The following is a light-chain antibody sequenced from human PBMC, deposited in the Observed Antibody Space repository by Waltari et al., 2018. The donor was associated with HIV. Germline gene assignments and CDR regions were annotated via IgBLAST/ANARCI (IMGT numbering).Light chain of an antibody. J-gene: IGLJ2*01. Sequence: SYVMTQAPSVSVAPGQTARLTCGGNNIGDKNVHWYQQKPGQAPVSVVYDGSDRPSGIPERFSGSNSGNTATLTINRVEAGDEADYYCQVWDSSSDHAIFGGGTKLTVL. CDR3: QVWDSSSDHAI. V-gene: IGLV3-21*02. CDR2: DGS. CDR1: NIGDKN.